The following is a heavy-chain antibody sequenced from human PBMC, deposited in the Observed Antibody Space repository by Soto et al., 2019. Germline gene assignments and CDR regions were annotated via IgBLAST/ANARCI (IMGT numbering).Heavy chain of an antibody. CDR3: ARGGWRHIDY. Sequence: SETLSLTCTVSGVSISTYYWSWIRQPPGKGLEWIGNIYYSGSTNYNPSLKSRVTISVDTSKNQFSLKLSSVTAADTAVYYCARGGWRHIDYWGQGTLVTVSS. V-gene: IGHV4-59*08. J-gene: IGHJ4*02. D-gene: IGHD3-3*01. CDR2: IYYSGST. CDR1: GVSISTYY.